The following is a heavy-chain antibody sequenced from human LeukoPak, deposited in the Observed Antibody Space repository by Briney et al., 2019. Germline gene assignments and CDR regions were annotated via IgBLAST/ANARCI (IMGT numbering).Heavy chain of an antibody. J-gene: IGHJ6*03. V-gene: IGHV4-39*01. CDR3: ARQTTIFDYYYMDV. CDR1: GGSISSSSYY. Sequence: SETLSLTCTVSGGSISSSSYYWGWIRQPPGKGLEWIGSIYYSGSTYYNPSLKSRVTISVDTSKNQFSLKLSSVIAADTAVYYCARQTTIFDYYYMDVWGKGTTVTVSS. D-gene: IGHD3-3*01. CDR2: IYYSGST.